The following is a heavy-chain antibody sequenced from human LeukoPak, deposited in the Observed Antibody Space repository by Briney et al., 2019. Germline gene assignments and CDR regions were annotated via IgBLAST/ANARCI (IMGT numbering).Heavy chain of an antibody. J-gene: IGHJ4*02. Sequence: PSETLSLTCSVSDGSISKYYWSWLRQRPGKGLDFIGYIYYTGGTNYNPSLRSRATISVDTSKNQFSLELKSVAAADTAIYFCARGRFELPYWGQGTLVTVSS. V-gene: IGHV4-59*08. CDR2: IYYTGGT. CDR1: DGSISKYY. CDR3: ARGRFELPY. D-gene: IGHD2-15*01.